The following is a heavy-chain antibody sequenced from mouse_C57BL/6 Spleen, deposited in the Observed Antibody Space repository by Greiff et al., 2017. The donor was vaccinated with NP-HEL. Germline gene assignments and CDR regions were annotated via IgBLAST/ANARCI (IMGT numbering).Heavy chain of an antibody. Sequence: QVHVKQSGAELVRPGASVTLSCKASGYTFTDYEMHWVKQTPVHGLEWIGAIDPETGGTAYNQKFKGKAILTADKSSSTAYMELRSLTSEDSAVYYCTRSGGYYLFAYWGQGTLVTVSA. CDR2: IDPETGGT. D-gene: IGHD2-3*01. J-gene: IGHJ3*01. CDR1: GYTFTDYE. CDR3: TRSGGYYLFAY. V-gene: IGHV1-15*01.